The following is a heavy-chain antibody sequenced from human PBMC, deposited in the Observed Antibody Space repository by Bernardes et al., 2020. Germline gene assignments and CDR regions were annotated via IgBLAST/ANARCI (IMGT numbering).Heavy chain of an antibody. Sequence: GSLRLSCVASGFTFTRYSIHWVRQAPGKGLEWVSSISSTGTYIYYADSLKGRFTISRDNAKNSVYLQLNSLGADDTAMYYCARNLGWRTADDYWGQGTLVTVSS. CDR2: ISSTGTYI. CDR1: GFTFTRYS. J-gene: IGHJ4*02. V-gene: IGHV3-21*01. CDR3: ARNLGWRTADDY. D-gene: IGHD2-15*01.